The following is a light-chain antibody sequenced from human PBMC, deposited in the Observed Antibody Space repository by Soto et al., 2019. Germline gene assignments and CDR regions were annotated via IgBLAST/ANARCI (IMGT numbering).Light chain of an antibody. V-gene: IGLV2-14*01. J-gene: IGLJ1*01. Sequence: QSALTQPASLSGSPGQSITISCTGTSSDIGAYDYVSWFQQHPGKAPKLMISEVNNRPSGVSNRFSGSKSGNTAYLTISGLQVEAEAEYSCFSFTTTSTHVFGTGTKVTGL. CDR1: SSDIGAYDY. CDR2: EVN. CDR3: FSFTTTSTHV.